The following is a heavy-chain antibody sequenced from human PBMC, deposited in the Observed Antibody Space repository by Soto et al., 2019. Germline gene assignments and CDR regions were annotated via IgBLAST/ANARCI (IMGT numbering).Heavy chain of an antibody. Sequence: ASVKVSCKASGYTFTSYYMHWVRQAPGQGLEWMGIINPSGGSTSYAQKFQGRVTMTRDTSTSTVYMELSSLRSEDTAVYYCARVEHVDIVATRTSFYYYYGMDVWGQGTTVTVSS. CDR3: ARVEHVDIVATRTSFYYYYGMDV. CDR2: INPSGGST. V-gene: IGHV1-46*01. J-gene: IGHJ6*02. D-gene: IGHD5-12*01. CDR1: GYTFTSYY.